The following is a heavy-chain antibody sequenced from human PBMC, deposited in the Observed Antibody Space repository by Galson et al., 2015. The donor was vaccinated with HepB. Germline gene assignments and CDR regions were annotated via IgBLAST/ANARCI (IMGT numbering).Heavy chain of an antibody. D-gene: IGHD3-3*01. CDR2: ITGPGGGT. Sequence: SLRLSCAASGFTFSRYAMNWVRQAPGRGLEWISSITGPGGGTYSADSVKGRFTISRDNSRNTLFLHIDSLRAEDKAVYYCAKARDDFWSGYWFDSWGQGTLVTVSS. CDR3: AKARDDFWSGYWFDS. V-gene: IGHV3-23*01. J-gene: IGHJ5*01. CDR1: GFTFSRYA.